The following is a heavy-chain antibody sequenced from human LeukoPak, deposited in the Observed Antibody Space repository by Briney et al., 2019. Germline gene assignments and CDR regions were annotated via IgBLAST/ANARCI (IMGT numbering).Heavy chain of an antibody. V-gene: IGHV3-33*01. CDR1: GFNFNTYA. D-gene: IGHD6-25*01. J-gene: IGHJ2*01. Sequence: GGSLRLSCAASGFNFNTYAMNWVRQAPGKELEWVAVIWYDGRTEYYADSVKGRFTISRDNSKNTLYLQMNSLRVEDSAVYYCARDSASIAAAVYWFFDLWGRGTLVTVSS. CDR3: ARDSASIAAAVYWFFDL. CDR2: IWYDGRTE.